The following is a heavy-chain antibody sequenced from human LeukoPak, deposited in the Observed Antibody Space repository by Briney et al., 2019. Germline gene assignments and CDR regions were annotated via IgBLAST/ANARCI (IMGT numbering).Heavy chain of an antibody. V-gene: IGHV1-2*02. CDR1: GYIFTGYY. Sequence: ASVKVSCKTSGYIFTGYYMHWVRQAPGQGLEWMGWINPNNGGTNYAQKFQGRVTMTRDTSISMAYMELTRLRSDDTAVYYCARGFEQLVPDFDYWGQGTLVTVSS. J-gene: IGHJ4*02. CDR3: ARGFEQLVPDFDY. CDR2: INPNNGGT. D-gene: IGHD6-6*01.